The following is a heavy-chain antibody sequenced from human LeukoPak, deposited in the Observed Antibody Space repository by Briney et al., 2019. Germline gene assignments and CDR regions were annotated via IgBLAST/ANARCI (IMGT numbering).Heavy chain of an antibody. V-gene: IGHV3-30*04. CDR2: MSYVGSNK. D-gene: IGHD3-9*01. Sequence: PARSLRLSWAASGFTFSSYAIHWVRQAPGKVLEWVAVMSYVGSNKYYADSVKRRFTIPRDNSKNTLYLQMNSLRAADTAVYYCARYNINFDYWGQGTLVAVSS. J-gene: IGHJ4*02. CDR3: ARYNINFDY. CDR1: GFTFSSYA.